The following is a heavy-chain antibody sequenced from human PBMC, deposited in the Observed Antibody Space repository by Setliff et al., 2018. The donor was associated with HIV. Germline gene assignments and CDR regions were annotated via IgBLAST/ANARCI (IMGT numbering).Heavy chain of an antibody. J-gene: IGHJ6*03. CDR2: IKQDGSEK. D-gene: IGHD2-2*01. CDR1: RGSISRYY. V-gene: IGHV3-7*03. Sequence: ETLSLTCTVSRGSISRYYWSWVRQAPGKGLEWVANIKQDGSEKYCVDSVKGRFTISRDNAKNSLYLQMNSLGAEDTAVYYCARGRRVSSNYYYYYYMDVWGKGTTVTVSS. CDR3: ARGRRVSSNYYYYYYMDV.